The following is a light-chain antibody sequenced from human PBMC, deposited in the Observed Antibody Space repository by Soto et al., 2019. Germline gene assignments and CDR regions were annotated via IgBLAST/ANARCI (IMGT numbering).Light chain of an antibody. J-gene: IGKJ3*01. CDR3: QQSYNTPLT. V-gene: IGKV1-39*01. CDR2: AAS. CDR1: QNIGKY. Sequence: IQITQSPSSLSASVGDRVTITVRASQNIGKYLNWYQHRPGKAPKLLVYAASSLQSGVPSRFNGSESGTDFSLTITSLQPEDSATYYCQQSYNTPLTFGPGT.